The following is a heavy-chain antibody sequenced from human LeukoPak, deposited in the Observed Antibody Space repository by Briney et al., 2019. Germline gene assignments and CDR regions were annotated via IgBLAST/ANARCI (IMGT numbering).Heavy chain of an antibody. J-gene: IGHJ5*02. V-gene: IGHV3-23*01. CDR3: AREPEEGNWFDP. CDR2: ISGSGGST. Sequence: GGSLRLSCAASGFTFSSFAMSWVRQAPGKGLEWVSAISGSGGSTYYADSVKGRFTISRDNSKNTLYLQMNSLRAEDTAVYYCAREPEEGNWFDPWGQGTLVTVSS. CDR1: GFTFSSFA.